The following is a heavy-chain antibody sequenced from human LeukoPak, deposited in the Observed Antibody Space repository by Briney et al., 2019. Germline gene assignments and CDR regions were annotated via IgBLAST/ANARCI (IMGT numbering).Heavy chain of an antibody. Sequence: GGSLRLSCIASGFTFSEYWIHWVRQTPGKGLVWVSRINGDGRSTSYADSVKGRFTISRDNTKNTVFLQMNSLRAEDTAVYYCAGDFLTTVSVEYFHHWGQGTLVTVSS. D-gene: IGHD4-11*01. CDR1: GFTFSEYW. J-gene: IGHJ1*01. CDR3: AGDFLTTVSVEYFHH. CDR2: INGDGRST. V-gene: IGHV3-74*01.